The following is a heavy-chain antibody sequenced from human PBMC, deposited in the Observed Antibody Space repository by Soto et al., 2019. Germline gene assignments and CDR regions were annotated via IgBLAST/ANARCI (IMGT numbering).Heavy chain of an antibody. J-gene: IGHJ4*02. Sequence: SLRLSCAASGFTFSSYWMHWVRQAPGKGLVWVAVIKNDGSNKYYADSVKGRFTISRDNSKNTLYLQMNSLRAEDTAVYYCAKHSYCSGGSCYRTDDYWGQGTLVTVSS. CDR3: AKHSYCSGGSCYRTDDY. CDR2: IKNDGSNK. D-gene: IGHD2-15*01. V-gene: IGHV3-30*18. CDR1: GFTFSSYW.